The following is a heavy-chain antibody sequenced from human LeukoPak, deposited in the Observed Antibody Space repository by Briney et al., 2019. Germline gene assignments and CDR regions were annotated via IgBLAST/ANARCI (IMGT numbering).Heavy chain of an antibody. CDR1: GFTFSSYG. D-gene: IGHD4-17*01. J-gene: IGHJ4*02. Sequence: PGGSLRLSCAASGFTFSSYGMHWVRQAPGKGLEWVAVIWYDGSNKYYADSVKGRFTISRDNSKNTLYLQMNSLRAEDTAVYYCAKKYGDYYFDYWGQGTLVTVSS. CDR2: IWYDGSNK. V-gene: IGHV3-33*06. CDR3: AKKYGDYYFDY.